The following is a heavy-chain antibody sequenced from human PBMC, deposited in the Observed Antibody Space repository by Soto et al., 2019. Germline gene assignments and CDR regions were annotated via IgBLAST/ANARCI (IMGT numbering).Heavy chain of an antibody. Sequence: HVQLVQSVAEVKKPGDSVKVSFKASGYTFASYAISWMRQAPGQGLEWMGWISAYNGNTSYAQKLQGRVTMTTDTSTSTAYMELRSLRSDDTAVYSCARQPPPPDYWGQGPRFTVSS. V-gene: IGHV1-18*01. J-gene: IGHJ4*02. CDR1: GYTFASYA. CDR2: ISAYNGNT. CDR3: ARQPPPPDY.